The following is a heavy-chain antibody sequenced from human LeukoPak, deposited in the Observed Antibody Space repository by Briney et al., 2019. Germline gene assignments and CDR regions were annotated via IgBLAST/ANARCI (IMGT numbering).Heavy chain of an antibody. CDR1: GESFCGYY. D-gene: IGHD2-15*01. V-gene: IGHV4-34*01. CDR3: ARARGYCSGGSCRGKFYYYYYMDV. J-gene: IGHJ6*03. Sequence: SETLSLTCAVYGESFCGYYWSCIRQPPGEGLEWSGEIKYSGSTNYKPPLKSRVTISVDTYKNQFSLKLSSVTAADTAVYYCARARGYCSGGSCRGKFYYYYYMDVWGKGTTVTVSS. CDR2: IKYSGST.